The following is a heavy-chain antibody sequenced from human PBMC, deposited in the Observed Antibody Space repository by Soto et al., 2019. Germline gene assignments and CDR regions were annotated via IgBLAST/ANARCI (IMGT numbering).Heavy chain of an antibody. D-gene: IGHD2-15*01. J-gene: IGHJ4*02. Sequence: GGSLRLSCAASGFTFSSYAMSWVRQAPGKGLEWVSAISGSGGSTYYADSVKGRFTISRDNSKNTLYLQMNSLRAEDTAVYYCANSAPRGSRTEYYFDYWGQGTLVTVSS. CDR2: ISGSGGST. CDR1: GFTFSSYA. V-gene: IGHV3-23*01. CDR3: ANSAPRGSRTEYYFDY.